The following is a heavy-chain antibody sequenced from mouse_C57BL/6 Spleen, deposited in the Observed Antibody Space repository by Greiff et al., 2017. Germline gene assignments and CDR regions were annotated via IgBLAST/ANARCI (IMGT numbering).Heavy chain of an antibody. CDR2: IYPGSGST. CDR3: ARGVSSGYDRDY. V-gene: IGHV1-55*01. CDR1: GYTFTSYS. Sequence: QVQLQQPGAELVKPGASVKMSCKASGYTFTSYSITWVKQSPGQGLEWIGDIYPGSGSTNYTAKFKSKATLTVDTSSSTAYMQLSRLTSEDSEVYYCARGVSSGYDRDYGGKGTTGTGSS. D-gene: IGHD6-1*01. J-gene: IGHJ4*01.